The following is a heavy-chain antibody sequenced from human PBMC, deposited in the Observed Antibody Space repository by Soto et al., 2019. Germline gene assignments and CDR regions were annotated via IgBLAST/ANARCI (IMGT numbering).Heavy chain of an antibody. J-gene: IGHJ4*02. CDR2: INHSGST. CDR3: ARGPKLNY. V-gene: IGHV4-34*01. CDR1: GGSFSGYY. Sequence: LTCAVYGGSFSGYYWSWIRQPPGKGLEWIGEINHSGSTNYNPSLKSRVTISVDTSKNQFSLKLSSVTAADTAVYYRARGPKLNYWGQGTLVTVSS.